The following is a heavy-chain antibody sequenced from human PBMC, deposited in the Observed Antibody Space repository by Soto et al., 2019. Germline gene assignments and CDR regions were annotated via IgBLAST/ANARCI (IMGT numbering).Heavy chain of an antibody. J-gene: IGHJ4*02. CDR3: ARATTKDGT. Sequence: QLVQSGAEVKKPGSSVNISCKASGGTFSSLGLSWVQQAPGQGLEWMGGIIPIFGTTNYAQNFQGRVTITADKVTSTAYMELTSLTSEDTAVYYCARATTKDGTWGQGTLVTVSS. CDR2: IIPIFGTT. V-gene: IGHV1-69*06. CDR1: GGTFSSLG. D-gene: IGHD1-26*01.